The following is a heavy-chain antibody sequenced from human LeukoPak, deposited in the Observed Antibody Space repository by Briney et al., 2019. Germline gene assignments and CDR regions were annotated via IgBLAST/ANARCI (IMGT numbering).Heavy chain of an antibody. CDR1: GYSISSGYY. CDR2: IHHSGVT. V-gene: IGHV4-38-2*02. J-gene: IGHJ4*02. Sequence: SETLSLTCTVSGYSISSGYYWSWIRQPPGKGLEWIATIHHSGVTYYNPSLKSRVTMSVDTSKNQFSLKLGSVTAASTAVYYCARYTANTAGCSFDFWGQGALVTVSS. D-gene: IGHD2-2*02. CDR3: ARYTANTAGCSFDF.